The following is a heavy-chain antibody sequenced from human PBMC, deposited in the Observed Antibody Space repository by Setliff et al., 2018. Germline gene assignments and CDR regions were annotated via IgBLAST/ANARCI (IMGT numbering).Heavy chain of an antibody. CDR1: GFTFGSTA. CDR2: ITFDGSNK. V-gene: IGHV3-30-3*01. J-gene: IGHJ4*02. D-gene: IGHD3-3*01. Sequence: PGGSLRLSCAASGFTFGSTAMHWVRQAPGKGLEWVALITFDGSNKYYTDSVKGRFTISRDISKNTLYLQMNSLRPEDTAVYYCAKDGGRLRFVSHLDFWGQGTPVTVSS. CDR3: AKDGGRLRFVSHLDF.